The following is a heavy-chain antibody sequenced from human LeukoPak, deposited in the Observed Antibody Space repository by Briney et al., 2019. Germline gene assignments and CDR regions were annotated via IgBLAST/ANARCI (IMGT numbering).Heavy chain of an antibody. D-gene: IGHD3-22*01. Sequence: ASVKVSCKVSGYRLGEVSIHWVRQRPGKGLEWMGGIDPEDHESIYAQQFQGRVTMTEDTSTDTAYMEMSSLRAEDTAVYYCATGPRRYYDSRGYYYARGWFDPWGQGTLVTVSS. CDR1: GYRLGEVS. CDR3: ATGPRRYYDSRGYYYARGWFDP. CDR2: IDPEDHES. J-gene: IGHJ5*02. V-gene: IGHV1-24*01.